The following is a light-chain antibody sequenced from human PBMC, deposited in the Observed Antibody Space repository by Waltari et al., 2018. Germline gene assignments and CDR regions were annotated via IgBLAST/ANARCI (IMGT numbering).Light chain of an antibody. CDR3: ASYTISSSLHVV. CDR1: SSGVGPYAF. Sequence: QSALTQPASVSGSPGQSITIPCSGVSSGVGPYAFAPCSHHPPGKAPKLILYAVTHRASGISDRFSGSKSGNTASLTISGLQTEDEAVYYCASYTISSSLHVVFGGGTKVTVL. J-gene: IGLJ2*01. CDR2: AVT. V-gene: IGLV2-14*01.